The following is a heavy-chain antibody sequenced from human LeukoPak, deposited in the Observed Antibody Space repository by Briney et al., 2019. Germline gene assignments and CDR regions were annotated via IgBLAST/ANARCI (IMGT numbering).Heavy chain of an antibody. D-gene: IGHD3-22*01. V-gene: IGHV3-23*01. CDR3: ARDSGDYYDSSGYYAGTPDY. CDR2: ISGSGESA. J-gene: IGHJ4*02. CDR1: GFTFPNYG. Sequence: GGSLRLSCAASGFTFPNYGMIWVRQAPGKGLQWVSGISGSGESAYYADSVKGRFTISRDNAKNSLYLQMNSLRAEDTAVYYCARDSGDYYDSSGYYAGTPDYWGQGTLVTVSS.